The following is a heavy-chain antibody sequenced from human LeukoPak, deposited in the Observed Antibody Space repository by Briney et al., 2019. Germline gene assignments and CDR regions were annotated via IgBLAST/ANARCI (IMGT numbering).Heavy chain of an antibody. CDR1: GFTFSSYG. J-gene: IGHJ5*02. CDR3: AKDLYSGSSAFDP. D-gene: IGHD6-13*01. V-gene: IGHV3-30*02. CDR2: IRYDGSNK. Sequence: GGSLRLSCAASGFTFSSYGMHWVRQAPGKGLEWVAFIRYDGSNKYYADSVKGRFTISRDNSKNTLYLQMNSLRAEDTAVYYCAKDLYSGSSAFDPWGQGTLVTVSS.